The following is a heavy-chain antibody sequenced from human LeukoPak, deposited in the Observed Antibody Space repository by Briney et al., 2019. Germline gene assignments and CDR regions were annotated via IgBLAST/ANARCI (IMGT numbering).Heavy chain of an antibody. CDR1: GFTFSSYA. CDR3: AKLIGRLQEGYCSSTSCLYDAFDI. V-gene: IGHV3-23*01. Sequence: HPGGSLRLSCAASGFTFSSYAMSWVRQAPGKGLEWVSAISGSGGSTYYADSVKGRFTISRDNPKNTLYLQMNSLRAEDTAVYYCAKLIGRLQEGYCSSTSCLYDAFDIWGQGTMVTVSS. J-gene: IGHJ3*02. D-gene: IGHD2-2*01. CDR2: ISGSGGST.